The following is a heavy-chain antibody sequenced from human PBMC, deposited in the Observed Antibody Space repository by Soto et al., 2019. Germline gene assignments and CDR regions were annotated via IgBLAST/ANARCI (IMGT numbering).Heavy chain of an antibody. J-gene: IGHJ4*02. V-gene: IGHV3-23*01. CDR2: INSNGDST. D-gene: IGHD2-2*01. CDR1: GFTFSRYV. Sequence: EVQLLESGGGLVQPGGSLRLSCVASGFTFSRYVMSWVRQAPGKGLEWVSTINSNGDSTYYADSVKGRFTISRDNSKISLYLQMKSLRAEDTAVYYCARVPDLDYCSRTGCLYYFDYWGQGALVTVSS. CDR3: ARVPDLDYCSRTGCLYYFDY.